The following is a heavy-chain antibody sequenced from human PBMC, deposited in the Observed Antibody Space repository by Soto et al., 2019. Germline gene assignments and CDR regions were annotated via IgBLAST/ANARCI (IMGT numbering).Heavy chain of an antibody. V-gene: IGHV3-53*01. D-gene: IGHD6-13*01. Sequence: VGSLRLSCAASWFTVSSNYMSWVRQAPGKGLEWVSVIYSGGSTYYADSVKGRFTISRDNSKNTLYLQMNSLRAEDTAVYYCARGSIAAAGGSDYWGQGTLVTVSS. CDR3: ARGSIAAAGGSDY. CDR2: IYSGGST. J-gene: IGHJ4*02. CDR1: WFTVSSNY.